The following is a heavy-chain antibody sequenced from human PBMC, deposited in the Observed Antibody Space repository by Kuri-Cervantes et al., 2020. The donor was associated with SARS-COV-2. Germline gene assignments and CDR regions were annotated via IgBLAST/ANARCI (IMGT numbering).Heavy chain of an antibody. CDR1: GYIFTGYN. V-gene: IGHV1-2*02. J-gene: IGHJ4*02. CDR3: ARDSVRWSPDY. D-gene: IGHD2-15*01. CDR2: INPNNGAT. Sequence: ASVKVSCKASGYIFTGYNIHWVRQAPGQGLEWMGWINPNNGATNYAQKFRGRVTMTRATSTSINTAYMELSRLKSDDTAGYYGARDSVRWSPDYWGQGTLVTVSS.